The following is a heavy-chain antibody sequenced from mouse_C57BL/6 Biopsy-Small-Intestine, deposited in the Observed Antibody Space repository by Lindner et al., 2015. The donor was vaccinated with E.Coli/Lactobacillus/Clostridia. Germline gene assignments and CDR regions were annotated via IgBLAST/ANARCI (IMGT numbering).Heavy chain of an antibody. D-gene: IGHD2-1*01. CDR3: ARSGNYYAMDY. Sequence: VQCRSLELSWARPGASVKLSCKASGYTFTSYGISWVKQRTGQGLEWIGEIYPRSGNTYYNEKFKGKATLTADKSSSTAYMELRSLTSEDSAVYFCARSGNYYAMDYWGQGTSVTVSS. J-gene: IGHJ4*01. CDR1: GYTFTSYG. V-gene: IGHV1-81*01. CDR2: IYPRSGNT.